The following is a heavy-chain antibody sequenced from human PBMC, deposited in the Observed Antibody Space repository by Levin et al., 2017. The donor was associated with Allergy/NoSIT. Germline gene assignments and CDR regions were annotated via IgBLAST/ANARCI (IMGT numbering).Heavy chain of an antibody. CDR1: GNTFSNYW. CDR3: TSALDGTFRFDF. J-gene: IGHJ4*02. CDR2: TYIGGSET. D-gene: IGHD1-7*01. V-gene: IGHV5-51*01. Sequence: KSGESLKISCKGSGNTFSNYWIGWVRQMSGKGLEWMGITYIGGSETKYSPSFQGQVTISADKSINTAYLQWGSLKASDSAMYYCTSALDGTFRFDFWGQGTLITVSS.